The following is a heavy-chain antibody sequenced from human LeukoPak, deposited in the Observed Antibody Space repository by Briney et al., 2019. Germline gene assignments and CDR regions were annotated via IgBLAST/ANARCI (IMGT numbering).Heavy chain of an antibody. CDR3: AEVGNSGFDY. CDR1: GGTFSSYA. Sequence: ASVKVSCKASGGTFSSYAISWVRQAPGQGLEWMGGIIPIFGTANYAQKFQGRVTITADESTSTAYMELSSLRSEDTAVYYCAEVGNSGFDYWGQGTLVTVFS. D-gene: IGHD4-23*01. V-gene: IGHV1-69*13. CDR2: IIPIFGTA. J-gene: IGHJ4*02.